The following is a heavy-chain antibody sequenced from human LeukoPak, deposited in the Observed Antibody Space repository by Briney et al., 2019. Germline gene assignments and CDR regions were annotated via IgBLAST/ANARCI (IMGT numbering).Heavy chain of an antibody. CDR1: GFTVSRNY. D-gene: IGHD3-22*01. V-gene: IGHV3-66*04. CDR2: IYSGGDT. J-gene: IGHJ4*02. Sequence: GGSLRLSCAASGFTVSRNYLSWVRQAPGKGLEWVSVIYSGGDTYYADSVKGRFTISRDNSKNTLYLQMNSLRAEDTAMYFCAKRGVVIRVILVGFHKEAYYFDSWGQGALVTVSS. CDR3: AKRGVVIRVILVGFHKEAYYFDS.